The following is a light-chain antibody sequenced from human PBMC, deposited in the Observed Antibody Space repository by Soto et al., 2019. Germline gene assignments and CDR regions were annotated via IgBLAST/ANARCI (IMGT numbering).Light chain of an antibody. V-gene: IGLV1-44*01. CDR2: DND. Sequence: QSVLTQPPSASGTPGQRVTISCSGSSSNIGTNTVNWYQQLPGTAPKLLIYDNDQRPSGVPDRFSGSKSGTSASLAISGLQSEDEADYYCAAWDDSLKGLWVFGGGTKLTVL. CDR3: AAWDDSLKGLWV. J-gene: IGLJ3*02. CDR1: SSNIGTNT.